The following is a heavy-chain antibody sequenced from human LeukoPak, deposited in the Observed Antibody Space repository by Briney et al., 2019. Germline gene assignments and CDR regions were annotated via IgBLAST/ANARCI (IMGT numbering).Heavy chain of an antibody. CDR3: ARVELVPDY. V-gene: IGHV4-39*07. Sequence: PSGTLSLTCTVSGGSINSRNYYWGWIRQPPGKGLEWIGSIYSSGSMYSNPSLRSRVTMSIDTSKNQFSLNLNSVTAADTAIYYCARVELVPDYWGQGTLVTVSS. J-gene: IGHJ4*02. D-gene: IGHD3-9*01. CDR1: GGSINSRNYY. CDR2: IYSSGSM.